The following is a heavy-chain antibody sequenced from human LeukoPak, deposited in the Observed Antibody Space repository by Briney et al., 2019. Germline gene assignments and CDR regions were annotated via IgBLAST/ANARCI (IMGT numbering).Heavy chain of an antibody. D-gene: IGHD2-2*01. CDR3: ARVGPSTSWDY. CDR1: GYIFSSYG. V-gene: IGHV1-3*01. CDR2: INAGNGNT. Sequence: ASVKVSCKASGYIFSSYGIHWVRQAPGQRLEWMGWINAGNGNTRYSQKFQGRVTITRDTSASTAYMVLSSLKSEDTAVYYCARVGPSTSWDYWGQGTLVTVSS. J-gene: IGHJ4*02.